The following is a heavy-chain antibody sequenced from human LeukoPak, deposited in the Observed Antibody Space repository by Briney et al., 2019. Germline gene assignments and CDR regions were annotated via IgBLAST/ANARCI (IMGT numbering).Heavy chain of an antibody. CDR3: ARSGATYRGEFDY. D-gene: IGHD1-26*01. CDR1: VGSLIRYF. CDR2: IYYSGST. J-gene: IGHJ4*02. Sequence: SETLSLTCTVSVGSLIRYFWSWIRQPPGKGLEWIGYIYYSGSTNYNPSLTSRVTISVDTSKNQFSLKLSSVSAADTAVYYCARSGATYRGEFDYWGQGTLVTVSS. V-gene: IGHV4-59*08.